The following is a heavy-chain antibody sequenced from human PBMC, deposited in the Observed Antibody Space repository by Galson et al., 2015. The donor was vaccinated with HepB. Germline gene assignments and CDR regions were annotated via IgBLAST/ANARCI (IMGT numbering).Heavy chain of an antibody. CDR2: IIPIFGTG. D-gene: IGHD7-27*01. CDR1: GGTFSSYD. Sequence: FCKASGGTFSSYDVSWVRQAPGQGLEWMGGIIPIFGTGNYAQKFQGRVTITADESTSTVYMQLSSLRYEDTAVYYCAATHNWGKDYWGQGTLVIVSS. J-gene: IGHJ4*02. CDR3: AATHNWGKDY. V-gene: IGHV1-69*01.